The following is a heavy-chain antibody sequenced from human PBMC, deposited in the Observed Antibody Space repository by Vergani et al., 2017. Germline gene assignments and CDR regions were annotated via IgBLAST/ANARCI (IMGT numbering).Heavy chain of an antibody. CDR2: INPSGGHT. CDR1: GYTFSNYY. Sequence: QVQVVQSGAEVKKSGASVKVSCKTSGYTFSNYYMHLVRQAPGQGLEWMGIINPSGGHTNYAQKFQGRVTMTRDTSTSTVYMELGSLRSEDTAIYYCARGDYGILTGYRYWGQGTLVTVSA. V-gene: IGHV1-46*03. J-gene: IGHJ4*02. CDR3: ARGDYGILTGYRY. D-gene: IGHD3-9*01.